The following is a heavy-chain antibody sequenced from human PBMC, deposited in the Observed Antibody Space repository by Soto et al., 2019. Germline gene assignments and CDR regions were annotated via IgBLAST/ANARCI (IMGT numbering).Heavy chain of an antibody. V-gene: IGHV3-30*18. CDR3: AKDQSTNSRSYHALDV. Sequence: QVQLVESGGGVVQPGESLRLSCAASEFTFSSYAMHWVRKAPGKGLEWVAVVSNDGSNKYYADSVKGRFTITRDNSKHALNLQMNSLRAEDTAVYYCAKDQSTNSRSYHALDVWGQGTTVTVSS. J-gene: IGHJ6*02. D-gene: IGHD2-8*01. CDR1: EFTFSSYA. CDR2: VSNDGSNK.